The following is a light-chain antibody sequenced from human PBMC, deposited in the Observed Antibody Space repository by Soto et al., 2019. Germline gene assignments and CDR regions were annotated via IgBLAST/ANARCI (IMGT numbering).Light chain of an antibody. CDR3: QQYGSSPWT. J-gene: IGKJ1*01. Sequence: EIVLTQSPGTLSLSPGGRATLSCRASQSVNSIYLAWYQQKPGQAPRLLISGASSRATGIPDRFSGSGSATDFTPTISRLEPEDFAVYYCQQYGSSPWTFGQGTKVDIK. CDR2: GAS. CDR1: QSVNSIY. V-gene: IGKV3-20*01.